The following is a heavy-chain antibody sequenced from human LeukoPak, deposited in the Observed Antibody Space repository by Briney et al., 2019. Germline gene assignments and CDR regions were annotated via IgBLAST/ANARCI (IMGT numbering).Heavy chain of an antibody. CDR1: GGSISSYY. J-gene: IGHJ4*02. V-gene: IGHV4-59*12. Sequence: SETLSLTCTVSGGSISSYYWRWIRQPPGKGLEWIGYIYYSGSTNYNPSLKSRVTMSVDTSKNQFSLKLSSLTAADTAVYYCARGGMVPFDYWGQGTLVTVSS. D-gene: IGHD1-26*01. CDR2: IYYSGST. CDR3: ARGGMVPFDY.